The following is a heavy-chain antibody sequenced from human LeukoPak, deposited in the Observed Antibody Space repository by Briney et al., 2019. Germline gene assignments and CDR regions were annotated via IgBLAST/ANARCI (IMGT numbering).Heavy chain of an antibody. V-gene: IGHV3-23*01. CDR3: VKDAGIYPAWYFDY. J-gene: IGHJ4*02. CDR2: ISGSGGST. CDR1: GFTFSSYA. D-gene: IGHD1-26*01. Sequence: GGSLRLSCAASGFTFSSYAMSWVRQAPGKGLEWVSAISGSGGSTYYADSVKGRFTISRDNSKNTLYLQMNSLRAEDTAVYYCVKDAGIYPAWYFDYWGQGTLVTVST.